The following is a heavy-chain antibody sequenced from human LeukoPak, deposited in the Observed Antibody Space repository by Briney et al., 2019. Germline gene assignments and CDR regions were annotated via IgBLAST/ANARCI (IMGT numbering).Heavy chain of an antibody. D-gene: IGHD2-2*01. CDR2: IIPISGTA. CDR3: ATYCSSANCYIWGYYFDY. Sequence: ASVKVSCKASGGTFSSYAISWVRQAPGQGLEWMGGIIPISGTANYAQKFQGRVTITADESTSTAYMELSGLRSEDTAIYYCATYCSSANCYIWGYYFDYWGQGTLVTVSS. CDR1: GGTFSSYA. J-gene: IGHJ4*02. V-gene: IGHV1-69*13.